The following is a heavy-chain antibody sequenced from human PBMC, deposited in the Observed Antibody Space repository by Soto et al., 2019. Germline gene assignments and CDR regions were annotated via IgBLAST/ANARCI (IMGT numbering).Heavy chain of an antibody. Sequence: GESRKISCRGSGYSFTSYWISWVRQMPGKGLEWMGRIDPSDSYTNYSPSFQGHVTISADKSISTAYLQWSSLKASDTAMYYCARLPYYDSSGYQRAFDIWGQGTMVTVSS. V-gene: IGHV5-10-1*01. CDR1: GYSFTSYW. CDR2: IDPSDSYT. CDR3: ARLPYYDSSGYQRAFDI. J-gene: IGHJ3*02. D-gene: IGHD3-22*01.